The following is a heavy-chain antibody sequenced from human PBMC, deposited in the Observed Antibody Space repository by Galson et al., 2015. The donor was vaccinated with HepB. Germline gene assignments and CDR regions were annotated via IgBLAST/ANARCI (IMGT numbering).Heavy chain of an antibody. CDR1: EFIFSNYG. CDR3: AKEIGVADLFDY. J-gene: IGHJ4*02. Sequence: SLRLSCATSEFIFSNYGMHWARQAPGKGLEWVAVISSDGNNEYYADSVKGRFTISRDNSRNALFLQMGSLRVEDTAVYYCAKEIGVADLFDYWGQGTLVTVSS. D-gene: IGHD3-22*01. CDR2: ISSDGNNE. V-gene: IGHV3-30*18.